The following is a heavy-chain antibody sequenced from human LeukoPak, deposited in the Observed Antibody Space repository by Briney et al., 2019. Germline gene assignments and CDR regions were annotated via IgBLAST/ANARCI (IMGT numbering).Heavy chain of an antibody. CDR2: MHPNSGET. Sequence: ASVKVSCTTSGYTFTGYDINWVRQAAGQGVEWMGWMHPNSGETGDAHNLQGRITITRDSSTATVFMELSSLRSEDPAMYYCARGRLNGNVDFWGQGTLVTVSS. CDR1: GYTFTGYD. J-gene: IGHJ4*02. V-gene: IGHV1-8*01. CDR3: ARGRLNGNVDF. D-gene: IGHD1-20*01.